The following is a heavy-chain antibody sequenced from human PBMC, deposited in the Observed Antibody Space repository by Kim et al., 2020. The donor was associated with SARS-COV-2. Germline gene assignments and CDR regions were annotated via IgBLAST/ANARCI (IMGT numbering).Heavy chain of an antibody. CDR3: ARHFDYPYGFDI. V-gene: IGHV4-34*01. D-gene: IGHD4-17*01. Sequence: NYKPSLKSRLSISVDTSKNQFSLRLSSVTAADTAIYYCARHFDYPYGFDIWGHGTMVTVSS. J-gene: IGHJ3*02.